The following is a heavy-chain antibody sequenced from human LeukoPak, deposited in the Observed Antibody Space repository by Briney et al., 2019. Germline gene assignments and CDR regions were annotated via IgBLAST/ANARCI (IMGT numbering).Heavy chain of an antibody. CDR3: VRDGEGVAISVNYWFDP. V-gene: IGHV1-8*01. J-gene: IGHJ5*02. D-gene: IGHD3-10*01. CDR2: MSPNSGNT. Sequence: ASVKVSCKASRYTFSNYDINWVRQATGQGLEWMGWMSPNSGNTGYAQKFQGRVTMTRDTSISTAYMELRGLRSEDTAVYYCVRDGEGVAISVNYWFDPWGQGTLVTVSS. CDR1: RYTFSNYD.